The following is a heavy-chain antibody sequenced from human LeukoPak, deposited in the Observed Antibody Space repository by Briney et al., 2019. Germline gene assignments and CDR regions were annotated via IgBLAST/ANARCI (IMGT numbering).Heavy chain of an antibody. CDR2: ISSNGDNT. CDR3: VRGTGY. V-gene: IGHV3-64D*06. Sequence: GGSLRLSCSVSGFTFSTYVMHWVRQASGKGLEYVSAISSNGDNTYYADSVKGRFTISRDNSKNTLYLQMSSLRADDTAVYYCVRGTGYWGQGTLVTVSS. CDR1: GFTFSTYV. J-gene: IGHJ4*02.